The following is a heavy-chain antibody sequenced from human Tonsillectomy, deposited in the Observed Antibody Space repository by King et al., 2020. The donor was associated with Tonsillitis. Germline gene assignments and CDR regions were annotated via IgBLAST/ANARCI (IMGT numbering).Heavy chain of an antibody. Sequence: VQLVESGGGVVQPGRSLRLSCAASGFNFSSYAMHWVRQAPGKGLEWVAVISYDGNYKYYADSVKGRFTISRDKSKNTLYLQMISLRPDDTAVYYCAREVVVVVAAIDTRYFDYWGQGTLVTVSS. D-gene: IGHD2-15*01. CDR1: GFNFSSYA. CDR2: ISYDGNYK. CDR3: AREVVVVVAAIDTRYFDY. V-gene: IGHV3-30*04. J-gene: IGHJ4*02.